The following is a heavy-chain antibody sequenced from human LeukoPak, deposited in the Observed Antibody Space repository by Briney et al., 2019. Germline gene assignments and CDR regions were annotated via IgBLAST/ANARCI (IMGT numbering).Heavy chain of an antibody. V-gene: IGHV4-39*01. D-gene: IGHD3-22*01. Sequence: PSETLSLTCTVSGGSISSSSYYWGWIRQPPGKGLEWIGSIYYSGSTYYNPSLKSRVTISVDTSKNQFSLKLSSVTAADTAVYYCATPLDYYDSSAYHQGGDWGQGTLVTVSS. CDR1: GGSISSSSYY. CDR2: IYYSGST. CDR3: ATPLDYYDSSAYHQGGD. J-gene: IGHJ4*02.